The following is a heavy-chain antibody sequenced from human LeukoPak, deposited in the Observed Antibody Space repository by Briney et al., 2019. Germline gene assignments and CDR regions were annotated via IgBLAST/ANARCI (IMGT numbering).Heavy chain of an antibody. CDR2: ISYDGSNK. V-gene: IGHV3-30*03. CDR3: ARDEWSLYFDY. Sequence: PGGSLRLSCAASGFTFSSYGMHWVRQAPGKGLEWVAVISYDGSNKYYADSVKGRFTISRDNSKNTLYLQMNSLRAEDTAVYYCARDEWSLYFDYWGQGTLVTVSS. CDR1: GFTFSSYG. D-gene: IGHD3-3*01. J-gene: IGHJ4*02.